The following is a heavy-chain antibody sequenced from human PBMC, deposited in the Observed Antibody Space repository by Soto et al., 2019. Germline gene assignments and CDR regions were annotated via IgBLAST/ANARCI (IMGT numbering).Heavy chain of an antibody. CDR3: ARRSWQQLGPYYYYGMDV. D-gene: IGHD6-13*01. V-gene: IGHV1-46*01. J-gene: IGHJ6*02. CDR1: GYTFTSYY. CDR2: INPSGGST. Sequence: ASVKVSCKASGYTFTSYYMHWVRQAPGQGLEWMGIINPSGGSTSYAQKFQGRVTMTRDTSTSTVYMELSSLRSEDTAVYYCARRSWQQLGPYYYYGMDVWGQGTTVTVSS.